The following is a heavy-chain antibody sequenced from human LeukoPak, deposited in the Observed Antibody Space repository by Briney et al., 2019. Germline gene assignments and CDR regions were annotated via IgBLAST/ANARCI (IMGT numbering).Heavy chain of an antibody. D-gene: IGHD3-22*01. V-gene: IGHV4-31*03. CDR2: IYYSGST. Sequence: SETLSLTCTVSGGSISSGGYYWSWIRQHPGKGLEWIGYIYYSGSTYYNPSLKSRVTIPVDTSKNQFSLKLSSVTAADTAVYYCASLSSSVRRTDYYYYYMDVWGKGTTVTVSS. CDR1: GGSISSGGYY. CDR3: ASLSSSVRRTDYYYYYMDV. J-gene: IGHJ6*03.